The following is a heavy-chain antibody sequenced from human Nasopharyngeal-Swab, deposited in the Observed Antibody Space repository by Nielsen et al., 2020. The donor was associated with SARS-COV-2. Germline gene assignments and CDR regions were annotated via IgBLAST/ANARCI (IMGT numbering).Heavy chain of an antibody. D-gene: IGHD6-19*01. CDR3: ACSGWYDGYYYYMDV. CDR1: GGSISSVIYY. Sequence: SETLSLTCPVSGGSISSVIYYWSWILQPAGKGLEWIGRIYTSGSTNYNPSLKSRVTISVDTSKNQFSLKLSSVTAADTAVYYCACSGWYDGYYYYMDVWGKGTTVTVSS. J-gene: IGHJ6*03. CDR2: IYTSGST. V-gene: IGHV4-61*02.